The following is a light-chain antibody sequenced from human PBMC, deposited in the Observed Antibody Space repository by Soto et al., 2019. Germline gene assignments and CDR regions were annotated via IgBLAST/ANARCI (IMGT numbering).Light chain of an antibody. CDR1: HSNIGTKA. V-gene: IGLV1-44*01. CDR2: SNN. CDR3: AAWDDSLKALV. Sequence: QSVLTQPPSASGTPGQRVTISCSGSHSNIGTKAVKWFQQVPGAAPKLLIWSNNQRPSGVPDRFSGSKSGTSASLAISGLQSEDEADYYCAAWDDSLKALVFGGGTKLTVL. J-gene: IGLJ2*01.